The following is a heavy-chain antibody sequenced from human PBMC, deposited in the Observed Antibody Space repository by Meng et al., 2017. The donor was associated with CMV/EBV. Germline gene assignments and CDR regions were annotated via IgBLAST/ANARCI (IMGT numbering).Heavy chain of an antibody. Sequence: GSLRLSAAVFGGSISSSNWWSWVRQPPGKGLEWIGEIYHSGSTNYNPSLKSRVTISVDKSKNQFSLKLSSVTAAATAVYYCARGSGYYTHYYYYGMDVWGQGTTVTVSS. CDR3: ARGSGYYTHYYYYGMDV. CDR2: IYHSGST. D-gene: IGHD3-3*01. J-gene: IGHJ6*02. CDR1: GGSISSSNW. V-gene: IGHV4-4*02.